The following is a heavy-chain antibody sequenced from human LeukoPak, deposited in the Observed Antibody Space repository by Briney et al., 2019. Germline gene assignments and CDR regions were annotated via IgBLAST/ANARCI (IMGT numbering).Heavy chain of an antibody. V-gene: IGHV4-34*01. D-gene: IGHD3-9*01. Sequence: SETLSPTCAVYGGSFSGYYWSWIRQPPGKGLEWIGEINHSGSTNYNPSLKSRVTISVDTSKNQFSLKLSSVTAADTAVYYCARVRYDILTGYYDFDYWGQGTLVTVSS. CDR1: GGSFSGYY. CDR2: INHSGST. CDR3: ARVRYDILTGYYDFDY. J-gene: IGHJ4*02.